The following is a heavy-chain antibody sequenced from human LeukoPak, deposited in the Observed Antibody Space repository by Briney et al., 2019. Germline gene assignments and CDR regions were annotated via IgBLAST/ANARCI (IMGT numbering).Heavy chain of an antibody. Sequence: PGGSLRLSCAASGFSLSSHSMNWVRQAPGKGLQWVSSISGNSSYKYYADSVKGRFTISRDNSKNTLYLQMNSLRVEDTAVYYCARDGGAGWYFDLWGRGTLVTVSS. V-gene: IGHV3-21*04. D-gene: IGHD3-16*01. CDR2: ISGNSSYK. CDR3: ARDGGAGWYFDL. J-gene: IGHJ2*01. CDR1: GFSLSSHS.